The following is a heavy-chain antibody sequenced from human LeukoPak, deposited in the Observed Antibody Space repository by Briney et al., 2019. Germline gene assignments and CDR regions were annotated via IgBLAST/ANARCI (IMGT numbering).Heavy chain of an antibody. V-gene: IGHV3-48*01. CDR3: ARAPDAIDY. CDR1: GFTLSSYS. CDR2: ISSSSSTI. Sequence: PGGSLRLSCAASGFTLSSYSMNWVRQAPGKELEWVSYISSSSSTIYYAHSVKGRFTISRDNAKNSLYLQINSLTAEDSAVYYCARAPDAIDYWGQGTLVTVSS. J-gene: IGHJ4*02.